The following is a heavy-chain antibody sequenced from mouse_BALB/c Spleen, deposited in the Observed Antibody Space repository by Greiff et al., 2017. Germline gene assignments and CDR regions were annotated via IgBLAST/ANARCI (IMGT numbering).Heavy chain of an antibody. CDR2: IYPGNSDT. J-gene: IGHJ2*01. V-gene: IGHV1-5*01. CDR3: TRKKVRYYFDY. CDR1: GYTFTSYW. Sequence: VQLQQSGTVLARPGASVKMSCKASGYTFTSYWMHWVKQRPGQGLEWIGAIYPGNSDTSYNQKFKGKAKLTAVTSTSTAYMELSSLTNEDSAVYYCTRKKVRYYFDYWGQGTTLTVSS.